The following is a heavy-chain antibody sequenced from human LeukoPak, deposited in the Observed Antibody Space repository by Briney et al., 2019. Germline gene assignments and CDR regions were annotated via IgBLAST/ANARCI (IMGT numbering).Heavy chain of an antibody. CDR1: GFTFSSYP. D-gene: IGHD5-18*01. CDR2: ISYDGSNK. J-gene: IGHJ5*02. V-gene: IGHV3-30*04. Sequence: GRSLRLSCSASGFTFSSYPMHWVRQAPGKGLEWVAVISYDGSNKYYANSVKGRFTISRDNSKNTLSLQMESLRPDDTAVYYCARKGGYRYGSWGQGTQVTVSS. CDR3: ARKGGYRYGS.